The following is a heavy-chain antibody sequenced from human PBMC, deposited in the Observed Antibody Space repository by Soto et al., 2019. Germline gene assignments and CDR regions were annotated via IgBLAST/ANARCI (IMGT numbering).Heavy chain of an antibody. CDR1: GYSFTSYW. Sequence: GESLKISCKGSGYSFTSYWIGWVRQMPGKGLEWMGIIYPGDSDTRYSPSFQGQVTISADKSISTAYLQWSSLKASDTAMYYCASGGDYGGNSLYAGAFDIWGQGTMVTVSS. CDR2: IYPGDSDT. V-gene: IGHV5-51*01. D-gene: IGHD4-17*01. CDR3: ASGGDYGGNSLYAGAFDI. J-gene: IGHJ3*02.